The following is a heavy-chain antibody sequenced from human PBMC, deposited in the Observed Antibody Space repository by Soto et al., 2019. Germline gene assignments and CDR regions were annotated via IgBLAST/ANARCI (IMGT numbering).Heavy chain of an antibody. J-gene: IGHJ5*02. V-gene: IGHV1-18*01. Sequence: ASVKVSCKASGYTFTSYGISWVRQAPGQGLEWMGWISAYNGNTNYAQKLQGRVTMTTDTSTSTAYMELRSLRSDDTAVYYCARVRCSGGSCYLPWRSYNWFDLWGQATRVTGAS. CDR1: GYTFTSYG. D-gene: IGHD2-15*01. CDR3: ARVRCSGGSCYLPWRSYNWFDL. CDR2: ISAYNGNT.